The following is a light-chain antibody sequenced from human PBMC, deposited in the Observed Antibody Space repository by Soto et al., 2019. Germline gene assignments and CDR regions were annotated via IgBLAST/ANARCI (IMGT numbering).Light chain of an antibody. V-gene: IGLV7-43*01. CDR2: STT. Sequence: QAVVTQEPSLTVSPGGTVTLTCASSNGPVTSDYYPNWFQQKPGQAPRALSYSTTKKHSWTPARFSGSLLGGKAALTLSGVQPEDEADYYCLLYYGAAVVFGGGTKLTVL. CDR3: LLYYGAAVV. CDR1: NGPVTSDYY. J-gene: IGLJ2*01.